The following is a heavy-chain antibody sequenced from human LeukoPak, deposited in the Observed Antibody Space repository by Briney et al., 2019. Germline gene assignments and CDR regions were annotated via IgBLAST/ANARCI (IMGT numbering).Heavy chain of an antibody. D-gene: IGHD3-22*01. CDR2: IYFSGST. J-gene: IGHJ4*02. Sequence: SETLSLTCTVSGGSISTYFWSWIWQPPGKGLEWIGHIYFSGSTNYNPSLESRVTISVDTSKNQFSLTLSSVTAADTAVYYCARHKSSGSYPLDYWGQGILVTVSS. CDR1: GGSISTYF. CDR3: ARHKSSGSYPLDY. V-gene: IGHV4-59*08.